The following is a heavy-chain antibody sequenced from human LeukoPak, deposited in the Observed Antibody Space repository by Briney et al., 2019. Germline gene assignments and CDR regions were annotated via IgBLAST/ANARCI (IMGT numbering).Heavy chain of an antibody. CDR3: ASAVAAAGTPYFDY. CDR2: IYISGST. J-gene: IGHJ4*02. CDR1: GGSISSDSYY. D-gene: IGHD6-13*01. V-gene: IGHV4-61*02. Sequence: SETLSLTCTVSGGSISSDSYYWSWIRQPPGKGLEWIGRIYISGSTNYNPSLKSRVTISVDTSKNQFSLKLNSVTAADTAVYYCASAVAAAGTPYFDYWGQGTLVTVSS.